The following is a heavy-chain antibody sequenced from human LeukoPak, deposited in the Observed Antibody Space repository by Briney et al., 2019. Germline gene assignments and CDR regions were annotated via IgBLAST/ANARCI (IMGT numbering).Heavy chain of an antibody. CDR3: ATYRQVLLPFES. CDR1: GFTFRSYG. D-gene: IGHD2-8*02. V-gene: IGHV3-23*01. J-gene: IGHJ4*02. CDR2: IFPSGGEI. Sequence: GGSLRLSCVASGFTFRSYGMNWVRQPPGKGLEWVSSIFPSGGEIHYADSVRGRFTISRDNSKSTLSLQMNSLRAEDTAIYYCATYRQVLLPFESWGQGTLVTVSS.